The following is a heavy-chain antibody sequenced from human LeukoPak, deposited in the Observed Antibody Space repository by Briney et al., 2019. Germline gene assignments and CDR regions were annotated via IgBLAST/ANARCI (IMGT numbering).Heavy chain of an antibody. Sequence: GGSLRLSCAASGFTSSSYSMNWVRQAPGKGLEWVSSISSSSSYIYYADSVKGRFTISRDNAKNSLYLQMNSLRAEDTAVYYCARGNYADAFDIWGQGTMVTVSS. D-gene: IGHD1-7*01. CDR1: GFTSSSYS. CDR2: ISSSSSYI. V-gene: IGHV3-21*01. CDR3: ARGNYADAFDI. J-gene: IGHJ3*02.